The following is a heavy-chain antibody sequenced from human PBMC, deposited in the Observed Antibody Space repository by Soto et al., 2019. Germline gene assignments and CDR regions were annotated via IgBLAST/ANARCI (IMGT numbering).Heavy chain of an antibody. D-gene: IGHD3-9*01. CDR3: AKDPTFDWLLYYYFDY. CDR2: SSGSGGST. J-gene: IGHJ4*02. CDR1: GFTFSSYA. Sequence: EVQLLESGGGLVQPGGSLRLSCAASGFTFSSYAMSWVRQAPGKGLEWVSASSGSGGSTYYADSVKGRFTISRDNSKNTLYLQMNSLRAEDTAGHYCAKDPTFDWLLYYYFDYWGQGALVTVSS. V-gene: IGHV3-23*01.